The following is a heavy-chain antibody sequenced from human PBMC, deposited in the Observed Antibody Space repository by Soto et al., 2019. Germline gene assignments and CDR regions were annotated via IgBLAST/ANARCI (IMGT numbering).Heavy chain of an antibody. Sequence: QVQLVESGGGVVQPGRSLRLSCAASGFTFSNYGIHWVRQAPGKGLEWVAVIWYDGSNKYYADSVKGRFTISRYNSKKALFLRVDSLRAEDTAVYYCARDGAVGATSPSYFDYWGQGTLVTVSS. D-gene: IGHD1-26*01. CDR3: ARDGAVGATSPSYFDY. V-gene: IGHV3-33*01. J-gene: IGHJ4*02. CDR1: GFTFSNYG. CDR2: IWYDGSNK.